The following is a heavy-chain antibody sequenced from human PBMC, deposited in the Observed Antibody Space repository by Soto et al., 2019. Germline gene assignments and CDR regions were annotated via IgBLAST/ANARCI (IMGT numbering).Heavy chain of an antibody. J-gene: IGHJ5*02. V-gene: IGHV4-59*01. D-gene: IGHD5-18*01. CDR1: GGSISSYY. CDR2: VHDSWGS. Sequence: SETLSLTCTVSGGSISSYYWSWIRQPPGKGLEWIGYVHDSWGSHYNPSLKSRVAISVDTSKSQFSLKLSSVTAADTAVYYCAKDSGYNYGYFRWFDPWGQGTLVTVSS. CDR3: AKDSGYNYGYFRWFDP.